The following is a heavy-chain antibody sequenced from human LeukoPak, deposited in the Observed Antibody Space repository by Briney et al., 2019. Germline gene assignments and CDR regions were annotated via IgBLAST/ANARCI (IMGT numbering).Heavy chain of an antibody. V-gene: IGHV3-7*01. D-gene: IGHD1-26*01. CDR2: IKQDGTET. J-gene: IGHJ4*02. CDR3: ARSLSHWELPTNY. Sequence: PGGSLRLSCAASGFTFSSYWMSWVRQAPGKGLEWVANIKQDGTETYYVDSVKGRFTVSRDNAKNSVFLQMNSLRDDDTAVYYCARSLSHWELPTNYWGQGTLVTVSS. CDR1: GFTFSSYW.